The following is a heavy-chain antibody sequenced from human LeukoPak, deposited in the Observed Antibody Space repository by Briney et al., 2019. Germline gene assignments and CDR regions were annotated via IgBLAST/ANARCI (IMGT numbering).Heavy chain of an antibody. CDR3: AKSFTIFD. CDR1: GFTFSSYA. D-gene: IGHD3-3*01. V-gene: IGHV3-23*01. Sequence: GGSLRLSCAASGFTFSSYAMSWVRQAPGKGLEWVSTITAGGGSTYYADSVKGRIIISRDNSKNTLYLQMNSLRAEDTAVYYCAKSFTIFDWGQGTLVTVSS. CDR2: ITAGGGST. J-gene: IGHJ4*02.